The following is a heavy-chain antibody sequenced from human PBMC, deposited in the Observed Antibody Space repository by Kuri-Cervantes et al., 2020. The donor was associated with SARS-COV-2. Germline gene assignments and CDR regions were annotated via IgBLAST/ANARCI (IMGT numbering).Heavy chain of an antibody. D-gene: IGHD3-3*01. V-gene: IGHV3-21*04. Sequence: LSLTCAASGFTFSSYAMSWVRQAPGKGLEWVSSISSSSSYIYYADSVKGRFTISRDNAKNSLYLQMNSLRAEDTAVYYCARDRTRLRFLEWLLPIDAFDIWGQGTMVTVSS. CDR3: ARDRTRLRFLEWLLPIDAFDI. CDR1: GFTFSSYA. J-gene: IGHJ3*02. CDR2: ISSSSSYI.